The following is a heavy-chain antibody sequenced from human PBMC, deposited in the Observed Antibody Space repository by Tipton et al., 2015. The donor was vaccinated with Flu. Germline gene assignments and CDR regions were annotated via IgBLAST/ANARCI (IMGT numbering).Heavy chain of an antibody. J-gene: IGHJ4*02. Sequence: TLSLTCAVYGGSFSGYYWSWIRQSPGKGLEWIGNIQYSGHTNYNPSLKSRVTIAVDTSKNQFSLQLSSVAAADTAVYYCARHVDRSWMLEFWGQGTLVTVSS. CDR1: GGSFSGYY. D-gene: IGHD3-10*01. CDR2: IQYSGHT. CDR3: ARHVDRSWMLEF. V-gene: IGHV4-59*01.